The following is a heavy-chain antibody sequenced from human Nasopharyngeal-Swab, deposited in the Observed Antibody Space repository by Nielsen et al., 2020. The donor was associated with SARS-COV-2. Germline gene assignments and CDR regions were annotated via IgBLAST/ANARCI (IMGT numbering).Heavy chain of an antibody. J-gene: IGHJ4*02. CDR2: IYYSGST. V-gene: IGHV4-31*03. CDR3: ARDRAIQLWSSGIDY. D-gene: IGHD5-18*01. Sequence: SETLSLTCIVSGGSISSGGYYWSWIRQHPGKGLEWIGYIYYSGSTYYNPSLKSRVTISVDTSKNQFSLKLSSVTAADTAVYYCARDRAIQLWSSGIDYWGQGTLVTVSS. CDR1: GGSISSGGYY.